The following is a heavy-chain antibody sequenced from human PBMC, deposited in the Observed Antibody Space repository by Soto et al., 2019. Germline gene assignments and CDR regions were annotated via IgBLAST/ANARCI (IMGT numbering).Heavy chain of an antibody. CDR1: GGSISSGDYY. J-gene: IGHJ6*02. Sequence: QVQLQESGPGLVKPSQTLSLTCTVSGGSISSGDYYWSWIRQPPGKGLEWIGYIYYSGSTYYNPSLTSRVTISVDTSMNQSCLKLSSVTDADTAVYYCAREQVIIGADYYYDYGMDVWGQGTTVTVSS. D-gene: IGHD3-3*01. CDR2: IYYSGST. V-gene: IGHV4-30-4*01. CDR3: AREQVIIGADYYYDYGMDV.